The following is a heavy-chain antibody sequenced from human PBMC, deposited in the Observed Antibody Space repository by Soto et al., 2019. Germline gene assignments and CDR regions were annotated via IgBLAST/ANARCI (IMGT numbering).Heavy chain of an antibody. D-gene: IGHD3-10*01. V-gene: IGHV3-74*01. Sequence: EVQLVESGGGLVQPGGSLRLSCAGSGLTLSRYWMHWVRQGPGKGLVWVSRINSDGGTTTYADSVKGRFTISRDNAKNAVALQMTSLRAADTAVYYCLAGETNYFDFWGQGTLVTVSS. CDR1: GLTLSRYW. CDR2: INSDGGTT. CDR3: LAGETNYFDF. J-gene: IGHJ4*02.